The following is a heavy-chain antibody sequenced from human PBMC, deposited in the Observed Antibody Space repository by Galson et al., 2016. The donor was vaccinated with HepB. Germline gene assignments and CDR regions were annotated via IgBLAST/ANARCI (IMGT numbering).Heavy chain of an antibody. Sequence: SLRLSCAVSGFSFTNTWMTWVRQAPGKGLQWVGRIKSKKDGGTIDYAAPVKGRFVISRDDSKDTVYLQMNGLKTEDTAVYYCASEGATQWLIRSSGGFDIRGLGTLVIVSS. CDR2: IKSKKDGGTI. J-gene: IGHJ3*02. CDR1: GFSFTNTW. D-gene: IGHD6-19*01. CDR3: ASEGATQWLIRSSGGFDI. V-gene: IGHV3-15*01.